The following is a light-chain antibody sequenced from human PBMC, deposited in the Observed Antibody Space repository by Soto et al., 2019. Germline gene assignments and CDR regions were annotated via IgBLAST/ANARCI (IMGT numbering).Light chain of an antibody. CDR3: QQYENHWT. CDR2: DAS. CDR1: QSISSW. J-gene: IGKJ1*01. Sequence: VTTTCRASQSISSWLAWHQHKPGKAPKLLIYDASNLDSGVPSRFSGSGSVTEFSLSISSLQSDHCATYSRQQYENHWTFGQGTKVDIK. V-gene: IGKV1-5*01.